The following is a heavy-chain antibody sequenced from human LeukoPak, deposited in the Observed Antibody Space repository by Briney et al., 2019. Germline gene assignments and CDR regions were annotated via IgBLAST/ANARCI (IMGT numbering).Heavy chain of an antibody. J-gene: IGHJ4*02. CDR1: GGSFSGYY. CDR3: ARGYCSDGSCYSVDY. D-gene: IGHD2-15*01. Sequence: SETLSLTCAVYGGSFSGYYWSWLRQPPGKGLEWIGEINHSGSTNYNPSLKSRVTISVDTSKNQFSLKLSSVTAADTAVYYCARGYCSDGSCYSVDYWGQGTLVTVSS. V-gene: IGHV4-34*01. CDR2: INHSGST.